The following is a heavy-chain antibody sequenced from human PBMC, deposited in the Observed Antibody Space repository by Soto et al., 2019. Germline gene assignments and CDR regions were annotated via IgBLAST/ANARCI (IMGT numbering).Heavy chain of an antibody. Sequence: EQVVESGGGVAQPGRSLRLSCTVSGFIFNNYGMHWVLQAPGKGLEWVAVISEDGNYKYYVDSVKGRFTISRDNSKNTLYLQMNSLRDEDTAVYFCTKGCGRGFDLCGSWGQGTLVTVSS. CDR2: ISEDGNYK. CDR1: GFIFNNYG. J-gene: IGHJ5*02. CDR3: TKGCGRGFDLCGS. V-gene: IGHV3-30*18. D-gene: IGHD5-12*01.